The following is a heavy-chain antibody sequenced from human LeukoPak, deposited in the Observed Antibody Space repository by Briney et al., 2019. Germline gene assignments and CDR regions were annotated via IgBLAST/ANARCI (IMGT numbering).Heavy chain of an antibody. J-gene: IGHJ5*02. CDR1: GGSVSSSNYY. V-gene: IGHV4-39*07. CDR2: IYYSGNT. Sequence: SETLSLTCSVSGGSVSSSNYYWGWIRQPPGKGLERIGNIYYSGNTYYNPSLKSRATISVDTSKNQFSLKLSSVTAADTAVYYCARGGVWYSWDEPGYNWFDPWGQGTLVTVSS. CDR3: ARGGVWYSWDEPGYNWFDP. D-gene: IGHD1-1*01.